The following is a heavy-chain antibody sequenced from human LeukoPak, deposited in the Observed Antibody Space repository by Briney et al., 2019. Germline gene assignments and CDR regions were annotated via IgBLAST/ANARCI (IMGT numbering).Heavy chain of an antibody. Sequence: TGGSLRLSCAASGFTFSSYAMHWVRQAPGKGLEWVAVISYDGSNKYYADSVKGRFTISRDNSKNTLYLQMNSLRAEDTAVYYCAKDRPDCTNGVCYAAPGYWGQGTLVTVSS. CDR2: ISYDGSNK. J-gene: IGHJ4*02. V-gene: IGHV3-30*04. CDR1: GFTFSSYA. D-gene: IGHD2-8*01. CDR3: AKDRPDCTNGVCYAAPGY.